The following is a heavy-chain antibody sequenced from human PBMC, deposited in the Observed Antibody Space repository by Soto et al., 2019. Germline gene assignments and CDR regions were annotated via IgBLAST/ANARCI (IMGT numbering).Heavy chain of an antibody. CDR1: GFTFTSYA. V-gene: IGHV3-23*01. CDR2: ISGSGGIT. CDR3: ASKLSSGWYFYFDY. Sequence: GSLRLSCAASGFTFTSYAMNWVRQAPGKVLEWVSAISGSGGITYYADSVKGRFTISRDNSRNTLYLQMNSLRAEDTAVYYCASKLSSGWYFYFDYWGQGXLVTVSS. J-gene: IGHJ4*02. D-gene: IGHD6-19*01.